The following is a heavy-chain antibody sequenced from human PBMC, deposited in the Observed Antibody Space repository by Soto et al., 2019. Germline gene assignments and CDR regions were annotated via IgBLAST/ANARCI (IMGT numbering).Heavy chain of an antibody. V-gene: IGHV1-24*01. J-gene: IGHJ6*02. CDR2: FDPEDGET. CDR1: GYTLTELS. D-gene: IGHD6-6*01. CDR3: ATEQLSRGRDYYYYGMDV. Sequence: GASVKVSCKVSGYTLTELSMHWVRQAPGKGLEWMGGFDPEDGETIYAQKFQGRVTMTEDTSTDTAYMELSSLRSEDTAVYYCATEQLSRGRDYYYYGMDVWGQGTTVTVSS.